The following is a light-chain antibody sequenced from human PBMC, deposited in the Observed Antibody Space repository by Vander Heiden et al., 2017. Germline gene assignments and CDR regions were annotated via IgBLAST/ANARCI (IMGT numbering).Light chain of an antibody. Sequence: DIQMTQSPASLSASVGDRVTITCRASQSISDYLNWYQQKPGKAPKVLIYAASTLQSGVPGRFSVNGSGTDFTLTISSLQPDDFATYYCQQSYSLFTFPHETKLGIK. V-gene: IGKV1-39*01. CDR1: QSISDY. CDR2: AAS. J-gene: IGKJ2*01. CDR3: QQSYSLFT.